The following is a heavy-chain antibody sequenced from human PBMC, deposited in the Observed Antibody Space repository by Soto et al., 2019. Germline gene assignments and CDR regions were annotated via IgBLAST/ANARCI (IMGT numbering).Heavy chain of an antibody. J-gene: IGHJ4*02. Sequence: QVQLQESGPGLVKPSGTLSLTCAVSGGSISSSNWWSWVRQPPGKGLEWIGEIYHGGSTTYNPSLQRRVTISADKSKNQLSLKLSSVPAADTAVYYCAPRSSGWTNFDYWGQGTLVTVSS. CDR2: IYHGGST. V-gene: IGHV4-4*02. CDR3: APRSSGWTNFDY. CDR1: GGSISSSNW. D-gene: IGHD6-19*01.